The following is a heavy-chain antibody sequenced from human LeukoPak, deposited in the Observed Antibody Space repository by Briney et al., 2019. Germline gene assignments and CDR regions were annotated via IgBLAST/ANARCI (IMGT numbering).Heavy chain of an antibody. CDR2: YSGST. Sequence: SETLSLTCAVYGGSFSGYYWSWIRQPPGKGLEWIGYYSGSTSYNPSLKSRVTISVDTSKNQFSLTLSSVTAADTAVYYCARDRWLDVWGQGTTVTVSS. J-gene: IGHJ6*02. CDR1: GGSFSGYY. CDR3: ARDRWLDV. V-gene: IGHV4-59*01. D-gene: IGHD3-16*02.